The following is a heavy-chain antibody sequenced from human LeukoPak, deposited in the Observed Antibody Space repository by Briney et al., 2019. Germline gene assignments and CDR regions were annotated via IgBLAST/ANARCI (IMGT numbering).Heavy chain of an antibody. CDR3: ARDRAAADLDY. CDR2: IWYDGSNK. V-gene: IGHV3-33*08. D-gene: IGHD6-13*01. CDR1: GFTFSSYG. Sequence: GGSLRLSCAASGFTFSSYGMHWVRQAPGKGLEWVAVIWYDGSNKFYADSVKGRFTISRDNSKNTLYLQMYRLRAEDTAVYYCARDRAAADLDYWGQGTLVTVSS. J-gene: IGHJ4*02.